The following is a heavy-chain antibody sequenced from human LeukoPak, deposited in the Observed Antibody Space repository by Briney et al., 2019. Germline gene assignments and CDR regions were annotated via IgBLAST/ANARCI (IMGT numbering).Heavy chain of an antibody. CDR3: CGQQLFYYFEY. J-gene: IGHJ4*02. CDR2: MYYSGST. Sequence: SQTLSLTCTVSGGSISSGSYYWSWIRQPAGKGLEWIGYMYYSGSTNYNPSLKSRVTISVDTSKNQFSLKLTSVTAADTAVYYCCGQQLFYYFEYWGQGTLVTVSS. V-gene: IGHV4-61*09. D-gene: IGHD6-13*01. CDR1: GGSISSGSYY.